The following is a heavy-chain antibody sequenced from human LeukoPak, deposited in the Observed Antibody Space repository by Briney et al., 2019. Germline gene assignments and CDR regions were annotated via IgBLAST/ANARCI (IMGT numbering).Heavy chain of an antibody. Sequence: AGGSLRLSCAASGFTFSSYAMSWVRQAPGKGLEWVSAISGSGGSTYYADSVKGRFTISRDNSKNTLYLQMNSLRAEDTAVYYFAKAREWLPLFGFDYWGQGTLVTVSS. CDR2: ISGSGGST. J-gene: IGHJ4*02. CDR3: AKAREWLPLFGFDY. CDR1: GFTFSSYA. D-gene: IGHD3-3*01. V-gene: IGHV3-23*01.